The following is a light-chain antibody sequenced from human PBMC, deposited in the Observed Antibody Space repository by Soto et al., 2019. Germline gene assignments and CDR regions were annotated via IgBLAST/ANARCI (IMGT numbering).Light chain of an antibody. Sequence: IQVTQSPSSVSASVGDRVTITCRARQPISSWLAWYQQKPGQPPNLLIYSASTLRSGVPSRFSGSESGTLFTLTITNLQPEDFATYYCQQASSFPLTFGGGTKVEVK. CDR3: QQASSFPLT. CDR1: QPISSW. CDR2: SAS. J-gene: IGKJ4*01. V-gene: IGKV1-12*01.